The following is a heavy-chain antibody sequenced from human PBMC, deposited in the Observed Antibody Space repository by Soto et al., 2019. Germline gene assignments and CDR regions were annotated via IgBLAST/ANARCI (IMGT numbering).Heavy chain of an antibody. CDR1: GYTFAGYY. Sequence: QVQLVQSGAEVQKPGASVKVSCKVSGYTFAGYYIHWVRQAPGQGLEWMGWINPNSGGTHYAQKFQGWVTMTRDTSISTAYMQLSRLRSDDTAVYYCARDFAQAPSVGPGRDWGQGTLVTVSS. CDR3: ARDFAQAPSVGPGRD. D-gene: IGHD1-26*01. J-gene: IGHJ4*02. CDR2: INPNSGGT. V-gene: IGHV1-2*04.